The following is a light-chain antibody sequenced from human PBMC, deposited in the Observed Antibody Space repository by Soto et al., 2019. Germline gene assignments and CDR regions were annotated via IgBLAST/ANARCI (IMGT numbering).Light chain of an antibody. V-gene: IGKV1-39*01. CDR1: QTISNY. J-gene: IGKJ3*01. Sequence: DIQMTQSPSSLSASIGDRVTITCRASQTISNYLNWYQQKPGKAPNLLIYGASRLESRVPCRCSGSGSGTDCILAISSLDPEELTTYCCQESYSIPFTFGPGTKVDVK. CDR3: QESYSIPFT. CDR2: GAS.